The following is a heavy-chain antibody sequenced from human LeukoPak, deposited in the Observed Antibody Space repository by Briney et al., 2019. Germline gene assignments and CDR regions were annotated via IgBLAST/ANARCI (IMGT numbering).Heavy chain of an antibody. V-gene: IGHV4-34*01. J-gene: IGHJ4*02. D-gene: IGHD5-24*01. CDR1: GGSISSFY. Sequence: SETLSLTCTVSGGSISSFYWSWIRQPPGKGLEWIGEINHSGSTNYNPSLKSRVTISVDTSKNQFSLKLSSVTAADTAVYYCARRGRDGYNWFGYWGQGTLVTVSS. CDR2: INHSGST. CDR3: ARRGRDGYNWFGY.